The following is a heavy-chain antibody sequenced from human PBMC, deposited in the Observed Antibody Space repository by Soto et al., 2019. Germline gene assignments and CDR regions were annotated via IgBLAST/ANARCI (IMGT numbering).Heavy chain of an antibody. CDR2: FDPEDGET. D-gene: IGHD6-13*01. V-gene: IGHV1-24*01. CDR3: ATVPQKWRAAAGPGIQLDY. Sequence: ASVKVSCKVSGYTLTELSMHWVRQAPGKGLEWMGGFDPEDGETIYAQKFQGRVTMTEDTSTDTAYMELSSLRSEDTAVYYCATVPQKWRAAAGPGIQLDYWGQGTLVTVSS. J-gene: IGHJ4*02. CDR1: GYTLTELS.